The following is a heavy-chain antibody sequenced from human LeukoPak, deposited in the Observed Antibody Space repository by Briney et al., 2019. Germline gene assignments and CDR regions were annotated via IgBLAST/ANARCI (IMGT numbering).Heavy chain of an antibody. CDR2: IYTGGNT. Sequence: GGPLRLSCAASGFTVSSNFMSWVRQAPGGGPEWVSVIYTGGNTYYSDSVRGRFTISRDNSENTLYLQMNSLRAEDTAVYYCASHPRDFWSGYSVYFDYWGQGTLVTVSS. J-gene: IGHJ4*02. CDR1: GFTVSSNF. V-gene: IGHV3-53*01. D-gene: IGHD3-3*01. CDR3: ASHPRDFWSGYSVYFDY.